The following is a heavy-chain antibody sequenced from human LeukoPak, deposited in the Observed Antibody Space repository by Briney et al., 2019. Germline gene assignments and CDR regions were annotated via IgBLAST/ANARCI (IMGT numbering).Heavy chain of an antibody. CDR3: ARDFGGYSYGYDY. CDR2: IYSGGST. V-gene: IGHV3-53*01. D-gene: IGHD5-18*01. J-gene: IGHJ4*02. Sequence: GGSLRLSCAASGLTVSSNYMSWVRQAPGKGLEWVSVIYSGGSTYNADSVKGRFTISRDNSKNTLYLQMNSLRAEDTAVYYCARDFGGYSYGYDYWGQGTLVTVSS. CDR1: GLTVSSNY.